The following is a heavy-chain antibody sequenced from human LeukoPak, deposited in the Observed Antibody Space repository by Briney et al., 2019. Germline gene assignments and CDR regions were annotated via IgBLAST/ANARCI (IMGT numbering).Heavy chain of an antibody. CDR1: GFTFSNAW. CDR2: IKSKTDGGTT. D-gene: IGHD5-12*01. Sequence: GGSLRLSCAASGFTFSNAWMSWVRQAPGKGLEWVGRIKSKTDGGTTDYAAPVKGRFTISRDDSKNTLYLQMNSLKTEDTAVYYCTTDAVATTYYYYYYYMDVWGKGTTVTVSS. V-gene: IGHV3-15*01. CDR3: TTDAVATTYYYYYYYMDV. J-gene: IGHJ6*03.